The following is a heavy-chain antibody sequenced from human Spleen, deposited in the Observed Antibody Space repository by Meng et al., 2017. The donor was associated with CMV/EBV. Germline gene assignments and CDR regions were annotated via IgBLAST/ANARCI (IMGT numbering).Heavy chain of an antibody. Sequence: GESLKIPCAAYGFTCISHALSWVRQAPGRGLEWVSAISGSGGSTYYADSVKGRFTIARDNSKNTLYMQMNSLRAEDTAVYYCAKEGRPTYYDFWSGYFFDYWGQGTLVTVSS. CDR2: ISGSGGST. V-gene: IGHV3-23*01. CDR1: GFTCISHA. J-gene: IGHJ4*02. D-gene: IGHD3-3*01. CDR3: AKEGRPTYYDFWSGYFFDY.